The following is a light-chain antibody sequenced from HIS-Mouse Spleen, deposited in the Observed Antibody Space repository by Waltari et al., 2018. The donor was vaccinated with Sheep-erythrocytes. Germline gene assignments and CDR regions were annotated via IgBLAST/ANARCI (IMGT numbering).Light chain of an antibody. CDR3: QQSYSTPRT. CDR2: AAS. V-gene: IGKV1-39*01. J-gene: IGKJ1*01. CDR1: QSISSY. Sequence: DIQMTQSPSSLSASVGDRVPITCRASQSISSYLNWYQQKPGKAPELLIYAASSLQSGVPSRFSGSGSGTDFTLTISSLQPEDFATYYCQQSYSTPRTFGQGTKVEIK.